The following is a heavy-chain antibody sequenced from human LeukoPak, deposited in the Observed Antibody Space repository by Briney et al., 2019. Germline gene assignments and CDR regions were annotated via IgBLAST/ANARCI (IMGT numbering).Heavy chain of an antibody. Sequence: PGGSLRLSCAASGFTFSSNYMSWVRQAPGKGLEWVSVIYSGGSTYYADSVKGRFTISRDNSKNTLYLQMNSLRAEDTAVYYCARDLPYGGYHYWGQGTLVTVSS. J-gene: IGHJ4*02. D-gene: IGHD4-17*01. V-gene: IGHV3-66*01. CDR2: IYSGGST. CDR3: ARDLPYGGYHY. CDR1: GFTFSSNY.